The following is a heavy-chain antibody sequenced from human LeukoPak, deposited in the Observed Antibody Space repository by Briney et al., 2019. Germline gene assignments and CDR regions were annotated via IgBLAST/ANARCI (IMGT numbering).Heavy chain of an antibody. CDR1: GGSINSYY. V-gene: IGHV4-59*01. CDR3: ARGNAN. J-gene: IGHJ4*02. CDR2: ISYSGST. Sequence: PSETLSLTCTVSGGSINSYYWSWIRQPPGKGLGWIGYISYSGSTNYNPSLKSRVTISVDTSKNLFFLKLTSVTAADTALYYCARGNANWGQGTLVTVSS.